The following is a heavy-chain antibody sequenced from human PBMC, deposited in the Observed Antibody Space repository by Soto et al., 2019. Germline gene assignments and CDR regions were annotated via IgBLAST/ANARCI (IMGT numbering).Heavy chain of an antibody. CDR1: GFTFSSYA. CDR2: ISGSGGST. Sequence: VRLSCAASGFTFSSYAMSWVRQAPGKGLEWVSAISGSGGSTYYADSVKGRFTISRDNSKNTLYLQMNSLRAEDTAVYYCANHRDYYDSSGYFGYWGQGTLVTVSS. J-gene: IGHJ4*02. D-gene: IGHD3-22*01. CDR3: ANHRDYYDSSGYFGY. V-gene: IGHV3-23*01.